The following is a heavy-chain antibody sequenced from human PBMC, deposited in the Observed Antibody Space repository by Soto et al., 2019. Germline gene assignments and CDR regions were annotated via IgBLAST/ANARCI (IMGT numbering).Heavy chain of an antibody. CDR3: ATSPYYYYYGMDV. CDR1: GGSISSYC. J-gene: IGHJ6*02. V-gene: IGHV4-59*01. Sequence: SETLSLTCTVSGGSISSYCWSWIRQPPGKGLQWIGCIYYSGSTNYNPSLKSRVTISVDTSKNQFSLKLSSVTAADTAVYYCATSPYYYYYGMDVWGQGPTMTV. CDR2: IYYSGST.